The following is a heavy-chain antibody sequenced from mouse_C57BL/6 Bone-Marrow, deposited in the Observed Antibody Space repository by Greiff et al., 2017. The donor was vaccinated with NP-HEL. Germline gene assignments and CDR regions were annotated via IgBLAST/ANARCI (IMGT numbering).Heavy chain of an antibody. CDR1: GYVFSSSW. Sequence: VKVAESGSELVKPGASEKIFCKASGYVFSSSWMNGVKQRSGKGLEWIGRIYPGDGDTNYNGKFKGKATLTADKSYSTAYMQHSSLTSEDAAVYFCARELDYFDYWDQGTTLTVSA. V-gene: IGHV1-82*01. CDR3: ARELDYFDY. CDR2: IYPGDGDT. J-gene: IGHJ2*01.